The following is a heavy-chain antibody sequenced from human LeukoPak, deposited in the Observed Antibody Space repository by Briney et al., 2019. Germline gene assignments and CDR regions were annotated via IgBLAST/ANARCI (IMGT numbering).Heavy chain of an antibody. CDR1: GYTFTRYH. V-gene: IGHV1-2*02. CDR2: INPNSGGT. Sequence: ASVTVSCKTSGYTFTRYHIHWVRQAPGQGLEWMGWINPNSGGTNYAQKFQGRVTMTRDTSISTAYMEVSRLRSDDTAVYYCARDWILGDGSGSYNAFDMWGQGTMVTVSS. J-gene: IGHJ3*02. D-gene: IGHD3-10*01. CDR3: ARDWILGDGSGSYNAFDM.